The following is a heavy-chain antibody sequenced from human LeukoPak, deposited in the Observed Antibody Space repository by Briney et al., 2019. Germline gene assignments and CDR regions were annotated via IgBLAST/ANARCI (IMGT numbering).Heavy chain of an antibody. V-gene: IGHV1-18*01. CDR2: ISAYNGNT. CDR3: AIDMWCSSTSCYEYYDMDL. D-gene: IGHD2-2*01. J-gene: IGHJ6*03. Sequence: ASVKVSCKASGYTFTSYGISWVRQAPGQGLEWMKLISAYNGNTNYEQKLQGRVTRNTDTSTSTAYMELRSLRSDDTAVYYGAIDMWCSSTSCYEYYDMDLWGKGTTVTVSS. CDR1: GYTFTSYG.